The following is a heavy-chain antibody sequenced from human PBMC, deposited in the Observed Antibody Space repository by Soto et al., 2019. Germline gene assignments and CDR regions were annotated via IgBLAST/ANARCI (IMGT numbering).Heavy chain of an antibody. CDR3: VVDTSGLLDY. CDR2: IWFDGNKK. J-gene: IGHJ4*02. D-gene: IGHD3-22*01. Sequence: GGSLRLACAASGFTFSSYGMHWVRQAPGKGLEWVAVIWFDGNKKYYGDSVRGRFTISRDNSKNTLYLEMNSLRAEDTAVYYCVVDTSGLLDYWGQGTLVTVSS. CDR1: GFTFSSYG. V-gene: IGHV3-33*03.